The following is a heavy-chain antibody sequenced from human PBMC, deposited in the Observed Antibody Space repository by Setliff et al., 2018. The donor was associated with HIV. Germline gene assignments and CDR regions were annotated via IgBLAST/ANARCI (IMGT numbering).Heavy chain of an antibody. J-gene: IGHJ5*02. V-gene: IGHV4-39*02. D-gene: IGHD1-7*01. CDR3: ASSPRKTGTTSA. Sequence: SETLSLTCTVSGGSISSSFYYWGWIRQPPGKGLEWIGSIYYSGNTYYNPSLKSRVTMSVDTSKNHFSLKLSSVTAADTAVYYCASSPRKTGTTSAWGQGTLGTSPQ. CDR2: IYYSGNT. CDR1: GGSISSSFYY.